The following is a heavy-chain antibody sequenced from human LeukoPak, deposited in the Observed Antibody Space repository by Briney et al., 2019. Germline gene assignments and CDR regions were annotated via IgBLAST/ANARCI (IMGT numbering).Heavy chain of an antibody. Sequence: PGGSLRLSCAASGFTFSTYWMAWVRQAPGKGLEWVANIKQDGSEKNYVDSVKGRFTISRDNAKNSLFLQMNSLRGEDAAVYYCARDVGGTLDYWGQGSLVTVSS. J-gene: IGHJ4*02. D-gene: IGHD3-16*01. V-gene: IGHV3-7*05. CDR1: GFTFSTYW. CDR2: IKQDGSEK. CDR3: ARDVGGTLDY.